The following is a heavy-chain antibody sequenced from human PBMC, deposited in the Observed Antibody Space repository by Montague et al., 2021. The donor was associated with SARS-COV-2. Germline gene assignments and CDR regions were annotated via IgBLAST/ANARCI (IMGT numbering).Heavy chain of an antibody. D-gene: IGHD4-17*01. J-gene: IGHJ6*02. CDR1: GGSISSYY. V-gene: IGHV4-59*12. CDR3: ARSTVTNSPFGFSNKLRSRYNGMDV. Sequence: SETLSLTCTVSGGSISSYYWSWTRQPPGKGLEWIGYIYYSGSTNYNPSLKSRVTISVDTSKNQFSLKLTSVTAADTAVFYCARSTVTNSPFGFSNKLRSRYNGMDVWGQGTTVTVSS. CDR2: IYYSGST.